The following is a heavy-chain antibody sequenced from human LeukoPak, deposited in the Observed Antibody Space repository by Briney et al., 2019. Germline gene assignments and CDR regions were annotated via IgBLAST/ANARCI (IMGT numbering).Heavy chain of an antibody. CDR3: ARVTLHYDSSGYYDFDY. Sequence: EASVKVSCKASGYTFTGYYMHWVRQAPGQGLEWMGWINPNSGGTNYAQKFQGRVTMTRDTSISTAYMELSRLRSDDTAVYYCARVTLHYDSSGYYDFDYWGQGTLVTVSS. CDR1: GYTFTGYY. V-gene: IGHV1-2*02. J-gene: IGHJ4*02. D-gene: IGHD3-22*01. CDR2: INPNSGGT.